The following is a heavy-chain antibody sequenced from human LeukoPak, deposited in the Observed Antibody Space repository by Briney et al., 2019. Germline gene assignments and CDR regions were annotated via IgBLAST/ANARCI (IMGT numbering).Heavy chain of an antibody. J-gene: IGHJ4*02. CDR3: ARGYYDRSGYYYAGIDY. CDR2: IYYSGST. D-gene: IGHD3-22*01. CDR1: GGSISSSSYY. V-gene: IGHV4-39*01. Sequence: SETLSLTCTVSGGSISSSSYYWGWIRQPPGKGLEWIGSIYYSGSTYYNPSLKSRVTISADTSKNQFSLKLSSVTAADTAVYYCARGYYDRSGYYYAGIDYWGQGTLVTVSS.